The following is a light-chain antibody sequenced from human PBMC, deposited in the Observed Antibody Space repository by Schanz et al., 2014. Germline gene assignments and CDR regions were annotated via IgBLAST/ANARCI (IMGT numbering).Light chain of an antibody. V-gene: IGKV4-1*01. J-gene: IGKJ4*01. CDR3: KQYYSLPLT. CDR1: QSVLYTSDSKNY. CDR2: WAS. Sequence: DIVMTQSPDSLPVSLGERATINCKSSQSVLYTSDSKNYLAWYQHKPGQPPKLLISWASTRESGVPDRFTGSGSGTDFTITISNMQAEDVAVYYCKQYYSLPLTFGGGTKVEIK.